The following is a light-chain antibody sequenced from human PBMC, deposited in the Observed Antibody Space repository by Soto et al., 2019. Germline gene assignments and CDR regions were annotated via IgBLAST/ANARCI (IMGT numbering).Light chain of an antibody. CDR3: QQYNNWPRT. CDR1: QSVGNN. V-gene: IGKV3-15*01. Sequence: EIVLTQSPVTLSLSPGERVTLSCRASQSVGNNLAWHQQKPGQAPRLLIYGASSRATGIPARFSGSGSRTEFTLTINSLQSEDFAAYYCQQYNNWPRTFGQGTKVDIK. J-gene: IGKJ1*01. CDR2: GAS.